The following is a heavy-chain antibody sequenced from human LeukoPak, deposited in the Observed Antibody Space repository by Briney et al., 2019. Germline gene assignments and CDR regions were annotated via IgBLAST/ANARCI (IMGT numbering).Heavy chain of an antibody. D-gene: IGHD1-26*01. J-gene: IGHJ4*02. CDR2: IYPGDSDT. Sequence: GESLKISCKGSGYSFTNYWLGWVGQMPGKGLEWMGVIYPGDSDTRYSPSFQGQVTISADKSISTAYLQWNSLKASDTAIYYCARHSNMVGAVDYWGQGTLLTVSS. CDR1: GYSFTNYW. CDR3: ARHSNMVGAVDY. V-gene: IGHV5-51*01.